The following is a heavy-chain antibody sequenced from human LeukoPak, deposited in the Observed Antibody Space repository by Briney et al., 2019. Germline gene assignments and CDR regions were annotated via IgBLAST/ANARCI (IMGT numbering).Heavy chain of an antibody. V-gene: IGHV3-30*03. D-gene: IGHD1-26*01. CDR2: ISYDGSNK. CDR1: GFTFSSYS. J-gene: IGHJ4*02. Sequence: GRSLRLSCAASGFTFSSYSMNWVRQAPGKGLEWVVVISYDGSNKYYADSVKGRFTISRDNSKNTLYLQMNSLRAEDTAVYYRAREGVWELLPLSHYFDYWGQGTLVTVSS. CDR3: AREGVWELLPLSHYFDY.